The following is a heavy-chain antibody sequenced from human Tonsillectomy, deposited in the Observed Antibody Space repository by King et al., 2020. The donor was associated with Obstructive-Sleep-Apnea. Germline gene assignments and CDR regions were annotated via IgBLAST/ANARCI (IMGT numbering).Heavy chain of an antibody. CDR2: VYTSGST. J-gene: IGHJ4*02. Sequence: QLQESGPGLVKPSETLSLTCTVSGGSISSFSWSWIRQSAGKGLEWIGRVYTSGSTNYNPSLKSRVTMSVDTSKNQFSLKLSSVTAADTAVYYCAREALWFGDLLDYFDYWGQGTLVTVSS. V-gene: IGHV4-4*07. D-gene: IGHD3-10*01. CDR1: GGSISSFS. CDR3: AREALWFGDLLDYFDY.